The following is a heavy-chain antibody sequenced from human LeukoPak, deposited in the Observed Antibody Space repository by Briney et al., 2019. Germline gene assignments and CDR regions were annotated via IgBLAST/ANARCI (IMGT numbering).Heavy chain of an antibody. J-gene: IGHJ4*02. CDR2: ISSSSSNI. CDR3: ARDLRTDSSFSPFDY. CDR1: GFTFSSYS. V-gene: IGHV3-21*01. Sequence: GGSLRLSCAASGFTFSSYSMNWVRQAPGRGLEWVSSISSSSSNIYYADSVKGRFTISRDNAKNSLYLQMNSLRAEDTAVYYCARDLRTDSSFSPFDYWGQGTLVTVSS. D-gene: IGHD3/OR15-3a*01.